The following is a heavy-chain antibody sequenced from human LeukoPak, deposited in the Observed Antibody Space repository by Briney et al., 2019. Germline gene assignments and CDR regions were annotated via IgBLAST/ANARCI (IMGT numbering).Heavy chain of an antibody. CDR2: INPAGSAI. CDR3: GRFGYVAGLDL. D-gene: IGHD6-19*01. CDR1: GFSFSAYW. J-gene: IGHJ4*02. V-gene: IGHV3-7*01. Sequence: GGSLRLSCAASGFSFSAYWMTWVRQAPGTGLEWVANINPAGSAIYYGDPAKGRFTISRDNAKNLVYLQMSSLRAEDTAAYYCGRFGYVAGLDLWGQGTLVTVSS.